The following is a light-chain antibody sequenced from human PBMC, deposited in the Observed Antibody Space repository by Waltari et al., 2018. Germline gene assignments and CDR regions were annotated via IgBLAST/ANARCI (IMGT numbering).Light chain of an antibody. J-gene: IGKJ1*01. CDR3: HQYNNWPRT. CDR1: QSVGSK. CDR2: GAS. Sequence: TQSPDTLSVSPGERATLSCRASQSVGSKLAWYQQKPGQAPRLLIYGASTRATGIPARFSGSGSGTEFTLTISSLQSEDFAVYYCHQYNNWPRTFGQGTKVEIK. V-gene: IGKV3-15*01.